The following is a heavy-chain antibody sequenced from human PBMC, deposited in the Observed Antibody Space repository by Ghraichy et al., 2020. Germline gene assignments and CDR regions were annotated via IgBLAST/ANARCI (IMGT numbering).Heavy chain of an antibody. CDR3: SRVAVAGFDY. CDR1: GFTFSSYG. J-gene: IGHJ4*02. D-gene: IGHD6-19*01. CDR2: ISSSSLTI. Sequence: GGSLRLSCAASGFTFSSYGMSWVRQAPGKGLEWISYISSSSLTIYYADSVKGRFTISRDNTKTSLYLQMTNLRDEDTAVYYCSRVAVAGFDYWGRGTLVTVSS. V-gene: IGHV3-48*02.